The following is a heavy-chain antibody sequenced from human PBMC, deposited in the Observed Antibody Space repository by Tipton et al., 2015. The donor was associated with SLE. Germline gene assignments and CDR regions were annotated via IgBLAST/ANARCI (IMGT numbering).Heavy chain of an antibody. Sequence: TLSLTCAVSGYSISSGYYWGWIRQPPGKGLEWIGSIYHSGSTYYNPSLKSRVTISVDTSKNQFSLKLSSVTAADTAVYYCARVSRDGSLDAFDIWAKGQWSPSLQ. CDR2: IYHSGST. V-gene: IGHV4-38-2*01. CDR3: ARVSRDGSLDAFDI. D-gene: IGHD5-24*01. J-gene: IGHJ3*02. CDR1: GYSISSGYY.